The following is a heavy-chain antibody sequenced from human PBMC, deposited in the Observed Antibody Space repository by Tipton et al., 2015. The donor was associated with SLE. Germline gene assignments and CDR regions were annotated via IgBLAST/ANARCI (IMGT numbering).Heavy chain of an antibody. CDR2: GFAGGLT. J-gene: IGHJ3*02. Sequence: LRLSCTVSGGSISTTTYFWNWIRQPAGRGLEWIGRGFAGGLTDYNPSLSSRVTMSLDTSKNQFSLRLSSVTAADTAVYYCARDYYGSGFDAFDIWGQGTMVTVSS. D-gene: IGHD3-10*01. CDR3: ARDYYGSGFDAFDI. V-gene: IGHV4-61*02. CDR1: GGSISTTTYF.